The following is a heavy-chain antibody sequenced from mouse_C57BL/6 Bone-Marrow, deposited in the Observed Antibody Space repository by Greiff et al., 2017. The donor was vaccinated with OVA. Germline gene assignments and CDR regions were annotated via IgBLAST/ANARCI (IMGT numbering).Heavy chain of an antibody. D-gene: IGHD2-3*01. CDR2: IWSGGST. CDR3: ARKMAQRNAMDY. Sequence: VKLMESGPGLVQPSQSLSITCTVSGFSLTSYGVHWVRQSPGKGLEWLGVIWSGGSTDYNVAFISRLSISKDNSKSQVFCKMNSLQADDTAIYYCARKMAQRNAMDYWGQGTSVTVSS. CDR1: GFSLTSYG. J-gene: IGHJ4*01. V-gene: IGHV2-2*01.